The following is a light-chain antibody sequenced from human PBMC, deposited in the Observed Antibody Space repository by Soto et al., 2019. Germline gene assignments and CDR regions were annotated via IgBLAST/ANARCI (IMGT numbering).Light chain of an antibody. CDR1: SSDVAAYNF. CDR2: EVI. CDR3: SAYTHSNTVI. Sequence: QSGLTQTASVSGSPGQSITISCTGTSSDVAAYNFVSWYQQHPGEVPKLMIYEVIKRPSGISDRFSGSKSGNTASLTISGLQAEDEADYYCSAYTHSNTVIFGGGTKLTVL. V-gene: IGLV2-14*03. J-gene: IGLJ2*01.